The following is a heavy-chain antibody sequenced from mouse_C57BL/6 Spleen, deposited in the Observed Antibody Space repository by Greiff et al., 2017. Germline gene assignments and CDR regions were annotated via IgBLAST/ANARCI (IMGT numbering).Heavy chain of an antibody. D-gene: IGHD1-1*01. CDR3: AREETTVVPVGPFDV. Sequence: VQLQQSGPGLVKPSQSLSLTCSVTGYSITSGYYWNWIRQFPGNKLEWMGYISYDGSNNYNPSLTNRISSTRDTSKNQFFLKLNSVTTEDTATYYCAREETTVVPVGPFDVWGTGTTVTVSS. J-gene: IGHJ1*03. CDR1: GYSITSGYY. V-gene: IGHV3-6*01. CDR2: ISYDGSN.